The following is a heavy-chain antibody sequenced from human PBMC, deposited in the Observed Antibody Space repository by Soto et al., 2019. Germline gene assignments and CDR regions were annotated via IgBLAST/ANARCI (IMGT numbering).Heavy chain of an antibody. J-gene: IGHJ4*02. V-gene: IGHV3-23*01. CDR1: GFTFSSYA. Sequence: GGSLRLSCAASGFTFSSYAMSWVRQAPGKGLEWVSAISGSGGSTYYADSVKGRFTISRDNSKNTLYLQMNSLRAEDTAVYYCAKDHGGSVIVPYFDYWGQGTLVTVSS. CDR2: ISGSGGST. D-gene: IGHD1-26*01. CDR3: AKDHGGSVIVPYFDY.